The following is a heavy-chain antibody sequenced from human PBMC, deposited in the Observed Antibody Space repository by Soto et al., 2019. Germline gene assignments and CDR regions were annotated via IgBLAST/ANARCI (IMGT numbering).Heavy chain of an antibody. CDR1: GGIFSGYA. Sequence: QVQLVQSGAEVKKPGSSVKVSCKASGGIFSGYAIYWVRQAPGQGLEWMGVIIPMFGAANYAQKFQGRHTITADESTSSAYMELSSLRSEDTAIYYCARGWGTEDSSGDFDYWGQGTLVTVSS. CDR2: IIPMFGAA. V-gene: IGHV1-69*01. CDR3: ARGWGTEDSSGDFDY. J-gene: IGHJ4*02. D-gene: IGHD3-16*01.